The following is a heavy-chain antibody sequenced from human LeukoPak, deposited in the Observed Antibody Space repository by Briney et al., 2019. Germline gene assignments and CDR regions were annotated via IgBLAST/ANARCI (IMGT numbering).Heavy chain of an antibody. CDR3: ARPYSTGWYPFDY. CDR2: IYPGDSDT. J-gene: IGHJ4*02. Sequence: GESLKISCKVSGYSFTSYWIGWVRQMPGKGLEWMGIIYPGDSDTRYSPSFQGQVTISADKSSSTTYLQWSTLKASDTAMYYCARPYSTGWYPFDYWAQGTLVTVSS. CDR1: GYSFTSYW. D-gene: IGHD6-19*01. V-gene: IGHV5-51*01.